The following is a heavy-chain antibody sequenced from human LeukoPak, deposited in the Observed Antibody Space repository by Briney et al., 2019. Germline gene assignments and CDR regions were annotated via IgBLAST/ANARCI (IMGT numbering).Heavy chain of an antibody. D-gene: IGHD3-9*01. Sequence: GGSLRLSCAASGFTFSSYTMKWVRQTPGKGLEWVSSISSSSSYIYQADSVKGRFTISRDNAKNSLYLQMNSLRAEDTAVYYCARDLDYDILTGYKYYFDYWGQGTLVTVSS. CDR3: ARDLDYDILTGYKYYFDY. CDR1: GFTFSSYT. CDR2: ISSSSSYI. J-gene: IGHJ4*02. V-gene: IGHV3-21*01.